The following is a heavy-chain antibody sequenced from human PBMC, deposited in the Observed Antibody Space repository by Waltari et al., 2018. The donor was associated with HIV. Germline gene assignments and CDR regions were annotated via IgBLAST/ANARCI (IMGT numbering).Heavy chain of an antibody. J-gene: IGHJ5*02. V-gene: IGHV3-23*01. CDR3: AKGGIVVVVAAFNWFDP. Sequence: EVQLLESGGGLVQPGGSLRLSCAAVRFTFCGYAMCWVRQAPGEGLEWVSAISGSGGSTYYADSVKGRFTISRDNSKNTLYLQMNSLRAEDTAVYYCAKGGIVVVVAAFNWFDPWGQGTLVTVSS. CDR1: RFTFCGYA. CDR2: ISGSGGST. D-gene: IGHD2-15*01.